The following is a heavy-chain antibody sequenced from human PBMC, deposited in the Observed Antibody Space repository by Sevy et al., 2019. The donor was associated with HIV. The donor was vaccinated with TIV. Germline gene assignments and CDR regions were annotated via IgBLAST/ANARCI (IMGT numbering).Heavy chain of an antibody. J-gene: IGHJ3*02. CDR3: AHRRSSSWYHGGAFDI. CDR1: GFSLSTSGVG. D-gene: IGHD6-13*01. V-gene: IGHV2-5*02. CDR2: IYWDDDK. Sequence: SGPTLVNPTQTLTLTCTFSGFSLSTSGVGVGWIRQPPGKALEWLALIYWDDDKRYSPSLKSRLTITKDTSKNQVVLTMTNMDPVDTAKYYCAHRRSSSWYHGGAFDIWGQGTMVTVSS.